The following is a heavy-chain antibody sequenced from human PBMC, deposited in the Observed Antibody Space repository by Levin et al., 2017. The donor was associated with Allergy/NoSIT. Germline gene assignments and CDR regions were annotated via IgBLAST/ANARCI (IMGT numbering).Heavy chain of an antibody. D-gene: IGHD1-26*01. J-gene: IGHJ4*02. CDR1: GFTLSSYV. CDR3: AREGYSGTYRFDY. V-gene: IGHV3-30-3*01. Sequence: GGSLRLSCAASGFTLSSYVMHWVRQAPGKGLEWVAVISYDGSNKYYADSVKGRFTISRDNSKNTLYLQMNSLRAEDTAVYYCAREGYSGTYRFDYWGQGTLVTVSS. CDR2: ISYDGSNK.